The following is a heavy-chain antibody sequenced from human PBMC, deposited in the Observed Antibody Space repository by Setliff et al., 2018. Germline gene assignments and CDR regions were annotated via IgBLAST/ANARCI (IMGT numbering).Heavy chain of an antibody. CDR3: AKGDTPLSVFLISG. J-gene: IGHJ1*01. V-gene: IGHV3-7*01. CDR1: GFTFSSYW. CDR2: IKQDGGKT. Sequence: PGGSLRLSCAASGFTFSSYWMTWVRQAPGKGLEWVANIKQDGGKTYYVDSVKGRFTISRDSSKNMLYLQMDSLRAEDTAVYYCAKGDTPLSVFLISGWGQGTRVTVSS. D-gene: IGHD2-15*01.